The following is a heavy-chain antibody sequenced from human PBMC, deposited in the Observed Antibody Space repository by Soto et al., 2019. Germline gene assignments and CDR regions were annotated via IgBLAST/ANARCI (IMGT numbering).Heavy chain of an antibody. D-gene: IGHD3-10*01. Sequence: QVQLVQSGAEVKKPGSSVKVSCKASGGTFSSYAISWVRQAPGQGLEWMGGIIPIFGTANYAQKFQGRVTITADESTSTAYMELRSVRSEDTAVYYCARDITMVRGGGGWFDPWGQGTLVTVSS. CDR1: GGTFSSYA. V-gene: IGHV1-69*01. CDR2: IIPIFGTA. J-gene: IGHJ5*02. CDR3: ARDITMVRGGGGWFDP.